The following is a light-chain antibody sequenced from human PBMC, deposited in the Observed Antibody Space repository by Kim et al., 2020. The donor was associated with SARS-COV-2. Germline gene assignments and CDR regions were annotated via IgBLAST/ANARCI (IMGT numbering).Light chain of an antibody. CDR3: QVWDSSTHVV. J-gene: IGLJ2*01. Sequence: SYELTQPPSVSVSPGQTASISCSGDKLGDKYASWYQQKPGQSPVLVIYKDSERPSGIPERFSGSNSGNTATLTISGTQSMDEADYYCQVWDSSTHVVFGGGTQLTVL. V-gene: IGLV3-1*01. CDR2: KDS. CDR1: KLGDKY.